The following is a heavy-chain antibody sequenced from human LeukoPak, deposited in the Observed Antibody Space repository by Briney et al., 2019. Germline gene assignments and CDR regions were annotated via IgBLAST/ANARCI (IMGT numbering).Heavy chain of an antibody. D-gene: IGHD6-19*01. J-gene: IGHJ4*02. CDR1: VGTFISYA. CDR3: ARAESVAGNFDY. CDR2: IIPIFGTA. V-gene: IGHV1-69*01. Sequence: SVKVSFTASVGTFISYAISWVRQAPGQGLEWMGGIIPIFGTANYAQKFQGRVTITADESTSTAYMELSSLRSEDTAVYYCARAESVAGNFDYWGQGTLVTVSS.